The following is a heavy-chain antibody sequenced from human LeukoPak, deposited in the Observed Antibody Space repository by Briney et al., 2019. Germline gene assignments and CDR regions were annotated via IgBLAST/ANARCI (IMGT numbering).Heavy chain of an antibody. V-gene: IGHV4-39*02. CDR2: IYYSGRS. CDR3: AREIDYDSTAYVY. J-gene: IGHJ4*02. Sequence: SETLSLTCSVSGVSISSSPYHWGWIRQPPGKGLEWIGSIYYSGRSYSNPSLQSRVTMSIDTAKNQFSLKLSSVTAADTAVYYCAREIDYDSTAYVYWGRGTLVTVSS. D-gene: IGHD3-22*01. CDR1: GVSISSSPYH.